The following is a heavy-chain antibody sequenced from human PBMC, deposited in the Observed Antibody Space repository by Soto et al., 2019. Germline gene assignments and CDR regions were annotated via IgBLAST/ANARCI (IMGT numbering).Heavy chain of an antibody. CDR3: TGVCSDISCYFVP. V-gene: IGHV3-73*01. D-gene: IGHD2-15*01. CDR2: ITSKANSYAT. Sequence: PGGSLRLSCAASGFNLSASAIHWVRQASGKGLEWVGRITSKANSYATSSAESVKGRFTISRDDSKNTAYLQMNSLKTDDTAVYFCTGVCSDISCYFVPWGQGTLVTVSS. CDR1: GFNLSASA. J-gene: IGHJ5*02.